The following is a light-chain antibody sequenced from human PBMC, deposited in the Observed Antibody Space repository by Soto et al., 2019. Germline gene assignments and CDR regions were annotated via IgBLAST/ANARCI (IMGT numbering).Light chain of an antibody. V-gene: IGKV4-1*01. CDR3: QEYYSVPWT. J-gene: IGKJ1*01. Sequence: DIVMTQTPDSLTVCLGERATINCTASQSVFYSPKNKDYLGWFQQKPGHPPKLLIYWASTRASGVPDRFSGSGSGTDFTLTISSLQSADVAVYYCQEYYSVPWTFGHGTKVDIK. CDR1: QSVFYSPKNKDY. CDR2: WAS.